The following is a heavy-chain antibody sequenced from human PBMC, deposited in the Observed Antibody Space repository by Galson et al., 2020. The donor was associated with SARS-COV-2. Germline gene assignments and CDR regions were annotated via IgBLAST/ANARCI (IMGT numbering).Heavy chain of an antibody. CDR3: ATRGTGMTAAPSYYYYFMDV. Sequence: SVKVSCKASGGTFNSYGVSWVRQAPGQGLEWMGGIIPIFGTTNYAQKFQGRVTITADTSTTTAYMEVSSLRPDDTAVYYCATRGTGMTAAPSYYYYFMDVWGQGTTVTVSS. J-gene: IGHJ6*03. D-gene: IGHD6-13*01. CDR2: IIPIFGTT. CDR1: GGTFNSYG. V-gene: IGHV1-69*06.